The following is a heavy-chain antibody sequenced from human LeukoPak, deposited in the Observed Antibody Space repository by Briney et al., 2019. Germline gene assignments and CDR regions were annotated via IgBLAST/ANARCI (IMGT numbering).Heavy chain of an antibody. CDR1: GGSISSSSYY. D-gene: IGHD3-16*01. V-gene: IGHV4-39*01. CDR3: ARQGGYDYVWGD. CDR2: IYYSGST. Sequence: SETLSLTCTVSGGSISSSSYYWGWIRQPPVKGLEWIGSIYYSGSTYYNPSLKSRVTISVDTSKNQFSLKLSSVTAADTAVYYCARQGGYDYVWGDWGQGTLVTVSS. J-gene: IGHJ4*02.